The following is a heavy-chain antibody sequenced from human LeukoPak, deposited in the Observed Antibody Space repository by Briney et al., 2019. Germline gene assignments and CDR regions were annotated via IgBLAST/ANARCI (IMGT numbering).Heavy chain of an antibody. Sequence: SETLSLTCTVSGGSIRSYYWSWIRQPPGKGLEWIGYIYYSGSTNYNPSLKSRVTISVDTSKNQFSLKLSSVTAADTAVYYCARDRITMVRGTAFDIWGQGTMVTVSS. CDR1: GGSIRSYY. CDR2: IYYSGST. J-gene: IGHJ3*02. V-gene: IGHV4-59*01. CDR3: ARDRITMVRGTAFDI. D-gene: IGHD3-10*01.